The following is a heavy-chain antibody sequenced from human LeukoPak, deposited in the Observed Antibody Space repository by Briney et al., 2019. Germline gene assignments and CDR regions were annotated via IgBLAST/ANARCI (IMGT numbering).Heavy chain of an antibody. CDR2: INSGSTYT. D-gene: IGHD1-1*01. CDR1: GFTFSSYM. Sequence: GGSLRLSCAASGFTFSSYMMNWVRQAPGKGLEWVSSINSGSTYTYYTESVKGRFTVSRDNAKNSLFLQMNSLRAEDTAIYYCARSLTTLTYEGYWGQGTLVTVSS. J-gene: IGHJ4*02. CDR3: ARSLTTLTYEGY. V-gene: IGHV3-21*01.